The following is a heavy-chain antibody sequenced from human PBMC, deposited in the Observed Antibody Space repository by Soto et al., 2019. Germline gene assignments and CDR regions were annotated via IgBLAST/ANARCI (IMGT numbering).Heavy chain of an antibody. CDR3: AASCVGCGGFNYYGMDV. J-gene: IGHJ6*02. Sequence: PSETLSLTCTVSGGSISSGGYYWAGIRQHPGKGLEWIGYIYYSGSTCYNPSLKSRVTISVDTSKNQFSLKLSSVTAADTAVYYCAASCVGCGGFNYYGMDVWGQGTTVTVSS. CDR1: GGSISSGGYY. CDR2: IYYSGST. V-gene: IGHV4-31*03. D-gene: IGHD2-21*01.